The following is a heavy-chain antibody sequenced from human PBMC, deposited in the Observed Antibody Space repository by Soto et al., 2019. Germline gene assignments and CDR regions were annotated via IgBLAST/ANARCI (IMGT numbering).Heavy chain of an antibody. CDR1: GFPFSSYA. CDR3: AKEMGANYGEYWCFDV. J-gene: IGHJ2*01. D-gene: IGHD4-17*01. Sequence: EVQLLDSGGGLVQPGGSLRVSCAASGFPFSSYAMNWVRQAPGKGLEWVSGITGSGERTYYADSVKGRFTISRDNSENTLYLQMNSLRVEDTDVYYCAKEMGANYGEYWCFDVWCRGTLVTVSS. CDR2: ITGSGERT. V-gene: IGHV3-23*01.